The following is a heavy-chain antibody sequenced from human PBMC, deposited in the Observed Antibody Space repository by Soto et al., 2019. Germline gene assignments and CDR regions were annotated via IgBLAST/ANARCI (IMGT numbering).Heavy chain of an antibody. CDR1: GDSVSSSSAA. Sequence: SQTLSLTCAISGDSVSSSSAAWNWIRQSPSRGLEWLGRTYYRSKWYNDYAVSVKSRITINPDTSKNQFSLQLNSVTPEDTAVYYCARVRYYDSSGYLGDAFDIWGQGTMVTVSS. J-gene: IGHJ3*02. CDR3: ARVRYYDSSGYLGDAFDI. V-gene: IGHV6-1*01. D-gene: IGHD3-22*01. CDR2: TYYRSKWYN.